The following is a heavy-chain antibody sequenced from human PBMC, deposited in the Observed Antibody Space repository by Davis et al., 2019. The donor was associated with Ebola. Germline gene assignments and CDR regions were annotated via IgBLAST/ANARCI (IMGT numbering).Heavy chain of an antibody. CDR2: IKSKTDDGTT. Sequence: GESLKIPCAASGFTLSNAWMSWVRPAPGKGLEWVGRIKSKTDDGTTDYAAPVKGRFTISRDDSKNTLYLQMNSLKPEDTAVYYCTTGANTYYDFWSGYRYYYYGMDVWGQGTTVTVSS. CDR3: TTGANTYYDFWSGYRYYYYGMDV. CDR1: GFTLSNAW. D-gene: IGHD3-3*01. J-gene: IGHJ6*02. V-gene: IGHV3-15*01.